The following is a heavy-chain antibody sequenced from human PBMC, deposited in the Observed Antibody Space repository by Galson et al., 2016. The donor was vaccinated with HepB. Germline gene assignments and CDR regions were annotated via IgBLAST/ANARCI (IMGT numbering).Heavy chain of an antibody. Sequence: SLRLSCAASGFTFSNSAMTWVRQAQGKGLEWVSSICGAADRTYYADSVKGRFTISRDNSKNTLYLRMTGLKTEGTALYYCVTHGGSYSSRYNDWGQGTLVTVSS. D-gene: IGHD6-19*01. CDR1: GFTFSNSA. CDR2: ICGAADRT. V-gene: IGHV3-23*01. CDR3: VTHGGSYSSRYND. J-gene: IGHJ4*02.